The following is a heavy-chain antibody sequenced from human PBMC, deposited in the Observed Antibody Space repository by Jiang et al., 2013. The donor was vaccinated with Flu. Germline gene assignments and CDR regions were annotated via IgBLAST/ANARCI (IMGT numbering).Heavy chain of an antibody. Sequence: VQLVESGGGLVQPGGSLRLSCAASGFTVSSNYMSWVRQAPGKGLEWVSVIYSGGSTYYADSVKGRFTISRHNSKNTLYLQMNSLRAEDTAVYYCAREGLYSSSSLDYYYGMDVWGQGTTVTVSS. J-gene: IGHJ6*02. V-gene: IGHV3-53*04. CDR3: AREGLYSSSSLDYYYGMDV. D-gene: IGHD6-6*01. CDR2: IYSGGST. CDR1: GFTVSSNY.